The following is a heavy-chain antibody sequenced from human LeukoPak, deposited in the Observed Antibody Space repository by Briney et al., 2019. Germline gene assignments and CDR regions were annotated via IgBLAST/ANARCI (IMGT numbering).Heavy chain of an antibody. V-gene: IGHV3-49*04. CDR1: GFTFGDYA. D-gene: IGHD5-18*01. Sequence: GGSLSLSCTASGFTFGDYAMSWVRQAPGKGLEWVGFIRSKAYGGTTEYAASVKGRFTISRDDSKSIAYLQMNSLKTEETAVYYCTREIRGYSYGLDYYYYMDVWGKGTTVTVSS. J-gene: IGHJ6*03. CDR2: IRSKAYGGTT. CDR3: TREIRGYSYGLDYYYYMDV.